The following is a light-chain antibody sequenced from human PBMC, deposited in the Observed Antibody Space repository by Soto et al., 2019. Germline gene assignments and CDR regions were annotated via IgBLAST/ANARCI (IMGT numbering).Light chain of an antibody. V-gene: IGKV3-20*01. CDR3: QQYGSYPLT. CDR1: QSVDSSY. J-gene: IGKJ4*01. Sequence: EVVLTQSPCALSLSPGERATLSCRASQSVDSSYFAWYQQRTGQAPSLLIYETSSRATGIPDRFSGSGSGTDFTLTVSRLEPEDFAVYFCQQYGSYPLTFGGGTKVEIK. CDR2: ETS.